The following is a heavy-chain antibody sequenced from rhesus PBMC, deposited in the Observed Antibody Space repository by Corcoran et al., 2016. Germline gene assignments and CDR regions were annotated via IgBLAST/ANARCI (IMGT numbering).Heavy chain of an antibody. V-gene: IGHV3S18*01. J-gene: IGHJ4*01. CDR3: ARGGTATSY. D-gene: IGHD5-12*01. CDR1: GCSSRARF. Sequence: EVQLVESGGGWAKPGGSLRLSCEALGCSSRARFMYGVCTAQGKGLEWVSGISYTGGSTSYADSVKGRFTISRENAKNTLYLQMDSLRAEDTAVYYCARGGTATSYWGQGVLVTVSS. CDR2: ISYTGGST.